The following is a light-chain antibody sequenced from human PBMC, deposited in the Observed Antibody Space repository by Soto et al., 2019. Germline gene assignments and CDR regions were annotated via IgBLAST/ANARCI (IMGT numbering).Light chain of an antibody. CDR2: DVS. CDR1: SSDVGGYNF. V-gene: IGLV2-14*01. CDR3: SSYTSSSTVV. J-gene: IGLJ2*01. Sequence: QSALTQPASVSGSPGQSITISCTGTSSDVGGYNFVSWFQQNPGKVPKLMIYDVSTRPSGVSNRFSGSKSGNTASLTISGLQAEDEADYYCSSYTSSSTVVFGGGTKVTVL.